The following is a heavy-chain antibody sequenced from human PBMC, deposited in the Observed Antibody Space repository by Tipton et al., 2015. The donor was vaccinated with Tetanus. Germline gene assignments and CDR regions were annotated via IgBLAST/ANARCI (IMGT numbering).Heavy chain of an antibody. J-gene: IGHJ2*01. CDR1: GGSVNTDSHY. CDR2: VFSSGST. CDR3: ARDQKKRGLYLDTKDYWYFDL. V-gene: IGHV4-61*01. Sequence: TLSLTCTVSGGSVNTDSHYRTWVRQPPRKGLEWIGNVFSSGSTNYNPSLKSRVTISIATSKNQFSLKLTSVTAADTAVYYCARDQKKRGLYLDTKDYWYFDLWGRGTLVTVSS. D-gene: IGHD2-2*01.